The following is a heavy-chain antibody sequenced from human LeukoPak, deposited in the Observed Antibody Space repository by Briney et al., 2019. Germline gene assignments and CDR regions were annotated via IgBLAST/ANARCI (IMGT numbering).Heavy chain of an antibody. D-gene: IGHD1-26*01. J-gene: IGHJ5*02. Sequence: PGGSLRLSCVASGFTFSDSAIHWVRQSSGKGLEWIGHMDKETNLYATALAASVKGRFTVSRDDTKNTAYLHMNSLKTEDTALYYCTRDSGTYNWSDPWGQGTLVTVSS. V-gene: IGHV3-73*01. CDR3: TRDSGTYNWSDP. CDR2: MDKETNLYAT. CDR1: GFTFSDSA.